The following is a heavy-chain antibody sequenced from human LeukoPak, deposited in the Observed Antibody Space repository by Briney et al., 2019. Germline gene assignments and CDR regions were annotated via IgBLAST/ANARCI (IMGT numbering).Heavy chain of an antibody. J-gene: IGHJ5*02. V-gene: IGHV4-59*13. CDR3: ARVKAPSWFDP. Sequence: PSETLSLTCTVSGGSISSYYWSWIRQPPGKGLEWIGYIYYSGSTNYNPSLKSRVTISVDTSKNQFSLKLSSVTAADTAVYYCARVKAPSWFDPWGQGTLATVSS. CDR1: GGSISSYY. CDR2: IYYSGST.